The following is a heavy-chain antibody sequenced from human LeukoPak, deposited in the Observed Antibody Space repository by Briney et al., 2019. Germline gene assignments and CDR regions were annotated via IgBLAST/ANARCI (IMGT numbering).Heavy chain of an antibody. CDR2: VYYTEYT. Sequence: SETLSLTCSVSNGSISSDYWSWIRQPPGKGLEWIGNVYYTEYTNYNPSFKSRVTISQDTSKNQFSLKLTSLTAADTAIYYCARDMRRHGESGYGFDYWGQGILVTVSS. CDR1: NGSISSDY. J-gene: IGHJ4*02. CDR3: ARDMRRHGESGYGFDY. V-gene: IGHV4-59*01. D-gene: IGHD5-12*01.